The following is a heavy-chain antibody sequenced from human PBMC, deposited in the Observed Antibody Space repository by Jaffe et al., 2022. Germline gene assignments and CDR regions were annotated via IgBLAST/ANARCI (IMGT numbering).Heavy chain of an antibody. CDR2: ISGSGGST. J-gene: IGHJ4*02. CDR1: GFTFSSYA. CDR3: AKLGGSRYYGGNSGVDY. V-gene: IGHV3-23*01. D-gene: IGHD4-17*01. Sequence: EVQLLESGGGLVQPGGSLRLSCAASGFTFSSYAMSWVRQAPGKGLEWVSAISGSGGSTYYADSVKGRFTISRDNSKNTLYLQMNSLRAEDTAVYYCAKLGGSRYYGGNSGVDYWGQGTLVTVSS.